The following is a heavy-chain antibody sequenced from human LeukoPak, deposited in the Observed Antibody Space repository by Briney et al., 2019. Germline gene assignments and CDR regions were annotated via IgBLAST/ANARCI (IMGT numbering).Heavy chain of an antibody. CDR1: GFTFNSYW. J-gene: IGHJ4*02. Sequence: PGGSLRLSCAASGFTFNSYWTHWVRQTPGKGLVWVSRISSDGTSTTYADSVKGRFAISRDNAKNTLFLQMNSLRVEDTAVYFCARDRDYVPDYWGQGTLVTVSS. CDR2: ISSDGTST. CDR3: ARDRDYVPDY. D-gene: IGHD4/OR15-4a*01. V-gene: IGHV3-74*01.